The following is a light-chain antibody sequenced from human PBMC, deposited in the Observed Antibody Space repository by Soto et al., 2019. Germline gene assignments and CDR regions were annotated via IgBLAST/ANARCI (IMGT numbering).Light chain of an antibody. CDR3: TSYGGRDNLM. CDR2: EVN. CDR1: SSDIGAYNY. J-gene: IGLJ3*02. Sequence: QSVLTQPPSASGSPGQSVTISYTGTSSDIGAYNYVSWFQQHPGEAPKLIISEVNKRPSGVPDRFSGSKSGNTASLTVSGLQAEDEADYYCTSYGGRDNLMFGGGTKLTVL. V-gene: IGLV2-8*01.